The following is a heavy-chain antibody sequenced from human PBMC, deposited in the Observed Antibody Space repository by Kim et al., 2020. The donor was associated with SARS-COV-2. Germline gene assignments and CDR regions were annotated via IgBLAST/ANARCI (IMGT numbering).Heavy chain of an antibody. J-gene: IGHJ4*02. V-gene: IGHV3-23*01. CDR3: AKDTGGYSYGYFDY. CDR1: GFTFSSYA. D-gene: IGHD5-18*01. Sequence: GGSLRLSCAASGFTFSSYAMSWVRQAPGKGLEWVSAISGSGGGTYYADSVKGRFTISRDNSKNTLYLQMNSLRAEDTAVYYCAKDTGGYSYGYFDYWGQGTLVTVSS. CDR2: ISGSGGGT.